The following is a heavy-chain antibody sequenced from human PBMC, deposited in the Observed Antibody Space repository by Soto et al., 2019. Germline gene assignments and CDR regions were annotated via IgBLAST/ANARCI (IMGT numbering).Heavy chain of an antibody. CDR1: GGTFSSYA. CDR2: IIPIFGTA. J-gene: IGHJ6*02. V-gene: IGHV1-69*06. D-gene: IGHD3-3*01. Sequence: VKVSCKASGGTFSSYAISWVRQAPGQGLEWMGGIIPIFGTANYAQRFQGRVTITADKSTSTAYMELSSLRSEDTAVYYCARDWTSFGVVTPYGMDVWGQGTTVTVSS. CDR3: ARDWTSFGVVTPYGMDV.